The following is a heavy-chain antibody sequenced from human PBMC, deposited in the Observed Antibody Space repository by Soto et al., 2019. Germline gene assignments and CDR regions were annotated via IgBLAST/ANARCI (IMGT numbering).Heavy chain of an antibody. Sequence: EVQLVESGGGLIQPGGSLRLSCAVSGFTVSNNYMSWVRQAPGQGLEGVSVIYSGGYTAYGDSVKGRFTISRDNSKTQQSPPFPNTTLDRSDGFFFVAEAGGGVPGDM. V-gene: IGHV3-53*01. CDR2: IYSGGYT. CDR3: VAEAGGGVPGDM. D-gene: IGHD2-21*01. J-gene: IGHJ6*03. CDR1: GFTVSNNY.